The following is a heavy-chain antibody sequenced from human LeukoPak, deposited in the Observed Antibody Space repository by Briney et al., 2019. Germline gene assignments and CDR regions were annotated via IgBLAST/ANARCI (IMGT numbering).Heavy chain of an antibody. CDR1: GSIFTSYW. D-gene: IGHD3/OR15-3a*01. V-gene: IGHV5-51*01. J-gene: IGHJ4*02. CDR3: ARSQIGLYSFDY. Sequence: GASREISWKGSGSIFTSYWSGGARQLPGKGGEGMGLIYPLDSDTRYSPSFHGQVTISADKSISTAYLQWSSLTASDTAMYYCARSQIGLYSFDYWGQGTLVTVSS. CDR2: IYPLDSDT.